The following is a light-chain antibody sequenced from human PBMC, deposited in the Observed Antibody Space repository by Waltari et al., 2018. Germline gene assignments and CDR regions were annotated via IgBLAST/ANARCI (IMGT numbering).Light chain of an antibody. CDR1: QSVLYSSNNKNY. J-gene: IGKJ1*01. Sequence: DIVMTQSPDSLAVSLGERATINCKSSQSVLYSSNNKNYLAWYQQKPGQPPKLLIYWSSTRESGVPDRFSGCGAGTDFTLTISSLQAEDVAVYYCQQYSTTPWTFCQGTKVEIK. V-gene: IGKV4-1*01. CDR3: QQYSTTPWT. CDR2: WSS.